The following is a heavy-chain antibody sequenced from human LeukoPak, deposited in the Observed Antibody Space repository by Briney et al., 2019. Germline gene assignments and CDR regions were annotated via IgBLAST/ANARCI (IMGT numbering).Heavy chain of an antibody. CDR2: IYSGGST. CDR3: ARGSYSSGWYDF. D-gene: IGHD6-19*01. Sequence: GGSLRLSCAASGFTVSSNYMSWVRQAPGKGLEWVSVIYSGGSTYYADSVKGRFTISRDNSKNTLYLQMNSLRAEDTAVYYCARGSYSSGWYDFRGQGTLVTVSS. V-gene: IGHV3-53*01. CDR1: GFTVSSNY. J-gene: IGHJ4*02.